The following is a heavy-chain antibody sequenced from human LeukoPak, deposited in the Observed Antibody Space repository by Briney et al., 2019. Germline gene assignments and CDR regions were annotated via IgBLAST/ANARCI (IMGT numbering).Heavy chain of an antibody. D-gene: IGHD2-2*01. J-gene: IGHJ4*02. CDR2: ISGSGGST. V-gene: IGHV3-23*01. CDR3: AKDIVVVPAVQGYFDY. CDR1: GFTFSSYA. Sequence: GGSLRLSCAASGFTFSSYAMSWVRQAPGKGLEWVSAISGSGGSTYYADSVKGRFTISRDNSKNTLYLQMNSLRAEDTAVYYCAKDIVVVPAVQGYFDYWGQGTLVTVSS.